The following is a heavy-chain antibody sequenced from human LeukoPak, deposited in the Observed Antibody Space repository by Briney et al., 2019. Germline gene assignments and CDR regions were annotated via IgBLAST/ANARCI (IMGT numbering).Heavy chain of an antibody. V-gene: IGHV3-21*01. Sequence: PGGSLRLSCAASGFTFSSYSMNWVRQAPGKGLEWVSSISSSSSYIYYADSVKGRFTISRDNAKNSLYLQMNSLRAEDTAVYYCVRDRVFGVVIIKIDAFDIWGQGTMVTVS. D-gene: IGHD3-3*01. CDR3: VRDRVFGVVIIKIDAFDI. J-gene: IGHJ3*02. CDR1: GFTFSSYS. CDR2: ISSSSSYI.